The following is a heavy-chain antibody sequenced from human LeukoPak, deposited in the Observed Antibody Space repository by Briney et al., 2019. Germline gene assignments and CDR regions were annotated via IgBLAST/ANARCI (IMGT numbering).Heavy chain of an antibody. Sequence: PSETLSLTCTVSGGSISSYYWSWIRQPPGKGLEWIGYIYYSGSTNYNPSLKSRVTISVDTSKNQFSLKLSSVTAEDTAVYYCVTTCWGWQPRARPDCWGQGTLVTVSS. D-gene: IGHD3-10*02. CDR1: GGSISSYY. J-gene: IGHJ4*02. CDR3: VTTCWGWQPRARPDC. V-gene: IGHV4-59*01. CDR2: IYYSGST.